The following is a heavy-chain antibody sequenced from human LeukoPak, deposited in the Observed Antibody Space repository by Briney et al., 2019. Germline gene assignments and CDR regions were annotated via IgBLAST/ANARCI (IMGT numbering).Heavy chain of an antibody. V-gene: IGHV4-59*01. CDR3: ARGINVGATSF. D-gene: IGHD1-26*01. CDR1: GGSFSNYY. Sequence: NPSETLSLTCTVSGGSFSNYYWSWVRQFPGKGLEWIGCVHYSGSTKYNPSLKSRVTISIDTSNNQFSLKVTSVTAADTAVYFCARGINVGATSFWGQGTLVTVSS. J-gene: IGHJ4*02. CDR2: VHYSGST.